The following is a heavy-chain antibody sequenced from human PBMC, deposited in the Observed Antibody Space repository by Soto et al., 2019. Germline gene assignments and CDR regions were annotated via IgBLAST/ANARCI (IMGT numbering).Heavy chain of an antibody. CDR1: GYTFSRYG. J-gene: IGHJ6*02. V-gene: IGHV1-18*01. Sequence: QGQLVQSGPEVKKPGASVKVSCKASGYTFSRYGISWVRQAPGQGLEWMGWVSGYNGDTKYAQKVQGRVTMTIDTTTYTAYMELRSLTSDETAKYYCAKNGQPRYYNYGMDVWGQGTTVTVSS. CDR2: VSGYNGDT. D-gene: IGHD2-8*01. CDR3: AKNGQPRYYNYGMDV.